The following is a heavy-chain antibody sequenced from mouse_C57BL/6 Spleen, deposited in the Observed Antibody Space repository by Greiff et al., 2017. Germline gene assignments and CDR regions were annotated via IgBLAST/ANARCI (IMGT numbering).Heavy chain of an antibody. Sequence: QVQLQQSGAELVKPGASVKISCKASGYAFSSYWMNWVKQRPGKGLEWIGQIYPGDGDTNYNGKFKGKATLTADKSSSTAYMQLSSLTSEDSAVYFCARQITTVVAEGYWYFDVWGTGTTVTVSS. CDR2: IYPGDGDT. CDR3: ARQITTVVAEGYWYFDV. J-gene: IGHJ1*03. V-gene: IGHV1-80*01. D-gene: IGHD1-1*01. CDR1: GYAFSSYW.